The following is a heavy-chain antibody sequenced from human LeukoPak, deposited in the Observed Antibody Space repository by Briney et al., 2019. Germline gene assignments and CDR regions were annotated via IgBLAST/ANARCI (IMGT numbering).Heavy chain of an antibody. J-gene: IGHJ4*02. CDR3: AKGYCSSTSCHPDY. D-gene: IGHD2-2*01. CDR2: ISWNSGSI. CDR1: GFTFDDYA. Sequence: GGSLSLSCAASGFTFDDYAMHWVRQAPGKGLEWVSGISWNSGSIGYAGSVKGRFTISRDNAKNSLYLQMNSLRAEDTALYYCAKGYCSSTSCHPDYWGQGTLVTVSS. V-gene: IGHV3-9*01.